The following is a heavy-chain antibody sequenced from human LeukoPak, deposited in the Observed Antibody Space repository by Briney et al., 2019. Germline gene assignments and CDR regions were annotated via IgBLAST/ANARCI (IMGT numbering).Heavy chain of an antibody. CDR1: GFTVSSNY. CDR3: ASLYYDILTGYSEYFQH. V-gene: IGHV3-53*01. D-gene: IGHD3-9*01. Sequence: PGGSLRLSCAASGFTVSSNYMSWVRQAPGKGLEWVSVIYSGGSTHYADSVKGRFTISRDNSKNTLYLQMNSLRAEDTAVYYCASLYYDILTGYSEYFQHWGQGTLVTVSS. CDR2: IYSGGST. J-gene: IGHJ1*01.